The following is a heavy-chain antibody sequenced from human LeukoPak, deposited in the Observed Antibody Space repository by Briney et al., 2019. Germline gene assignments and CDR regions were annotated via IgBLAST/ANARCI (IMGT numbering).Heavy chain of an antibody. V-gene: IGHV3-30*04. J-gene: IGHJ5*02. CDR3: ARDYCSSTSCPGGWFDP. CDR2: ISYDGSNK. CDR1: GFTFSSYA. Sequence: QPGRPLRLSCAASGFTFSSYAMHWVRQAPGKWLEWVAVISYDGSNKYYADSVKGRFTISRGNSKNTLYLQMNSLRAEDTAVYYCARDYCSSTSCPGGWFDPWGQGTLVTVSS. D-gene: IGHD2-2*01.